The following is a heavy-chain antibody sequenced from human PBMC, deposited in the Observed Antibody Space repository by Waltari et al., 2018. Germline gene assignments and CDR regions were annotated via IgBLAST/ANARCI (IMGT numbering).Heavy chain of an antibody. D-gene: IGHD2-15*01. CDR2: INSDGSST. V-gene: IGHV3-74*01. CDR1: GFTFSRYW. Sequence: EVQLVESGGGLVQPGGSLRLSCAASGFTFSRYWMHWVRQAPGKGLVWVSRINSDGSSTSYADSVKGRFTISRDNAKNTLYLQMNSLRAEDTAVYYCARELGGRDAFDIWGQGTMVTVSS. J-gene: IGHJ3*02. CDR3: ARELGGRDAFDI.